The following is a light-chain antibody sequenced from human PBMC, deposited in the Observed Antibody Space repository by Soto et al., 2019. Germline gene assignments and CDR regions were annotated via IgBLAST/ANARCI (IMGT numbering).Light chain of an antibody. J-gene: IGLJ2*01. CDR2: LSSDGSH. Sequence: QPVLTQSPSASASLGASFKLTCTLSSGHSSYAIAWHQQQPEKGPRYLMKLSSDGSHSKGDGIPDRFSGSSSGAERYLTTSSLQSEDEADYYCQTWDTGARVVFGGGTKLTVL. CDR3: QTWDTGARVV. V-gene: IGLV4-69*01. CDR1: SGHSSYA.